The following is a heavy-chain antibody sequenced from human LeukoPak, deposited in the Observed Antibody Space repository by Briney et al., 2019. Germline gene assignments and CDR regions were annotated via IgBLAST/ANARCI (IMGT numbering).Heavy chain of an antibody. V-gene: IGHV4-4*09. Sequence: SETLSLTCTVSGDSISTYYWSWIRQPPGQGLEWIGYIYISGNTDYNPSLKSRVTISLDTSENRFSLNLSPVTAADTAVYYCAKHDTLFGAAHYYMDVWGTGTTVTVSS. CDR3: AKHDTLFGAAHYYMDV. J-gene: IGHJ6*03. D-gene: IGHD3-3*01. CDR1: GDSISTYY. CDR2: IYISGNT.